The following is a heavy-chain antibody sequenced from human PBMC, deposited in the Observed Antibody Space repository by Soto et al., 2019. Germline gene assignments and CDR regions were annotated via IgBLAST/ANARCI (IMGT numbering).Heavy chain of an antibody. CDR2: IYYSGST. CDR1: GGSISSYY. Sequence: SETLSLTCTVSGGSISSYYWSWIRQPPGKGLEWIGYIYYSGSTNYNPSLKSRVTISVDTSKNQFSLKLSSVTAADTAVYYCARGAGDYGYYYYYGMDVWGQGTTVTVSS. J-gene: IGHJ6*02. D-gene: IGHD4-17*01. V-gene: IGHV4-59*01. CDR3: ARGAGDYGYYYYYGMDV.